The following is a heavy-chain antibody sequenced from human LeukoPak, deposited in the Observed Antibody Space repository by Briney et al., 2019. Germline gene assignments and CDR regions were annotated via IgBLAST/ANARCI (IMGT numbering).Heavy chain of an antibody. Sequence: PGGSLRLSCAASGFTFDDYAMHWVRQAPGKGLEWVSLISVDGGSTYYADSVKGRFTISRDNSKNSLYLQMNSLRTEDTALYYCAKDTYYYDSSGYYHYFDYWGQGTLVTVSS. D-gene: IGHD3-22*01. CDR1: GFTFDDYA. CDR3: AKDTYYYDSSGYYHYFDY. CDR2: ISVDGGST. J-gene: IGHJ4*02. V-gene: IGHV3-43*02.